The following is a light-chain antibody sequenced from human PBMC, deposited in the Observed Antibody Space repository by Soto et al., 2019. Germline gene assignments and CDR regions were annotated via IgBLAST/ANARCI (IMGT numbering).Light chain of an antibody. V-gene: IGKV3-15*01. Sequence: EIVMTQSPATLSVSPGERAILSCRASESISSKLGWYQQRPGQAPRLLIYGASIRATVIPTRFSGSGSGTEFTLTISSLQSEDSAVYYCQQYNKWFSISFGQGTRLEIK. J-gene: IGKJ5*01. CDR1: ESISSK. CDR2: GAS. CDR3: QQYNKWFSIS.